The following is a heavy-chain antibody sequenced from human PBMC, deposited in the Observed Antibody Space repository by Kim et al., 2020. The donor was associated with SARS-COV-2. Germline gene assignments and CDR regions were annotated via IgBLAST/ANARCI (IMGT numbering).Heavy chain of an antibody. V-gene: IGHV4-39*01. J-gene: IGHJ4*02. CDR3: ARYCSGGSCYFDY. D-gene: IGHD2-15*01. Sequence: YNPTLKSRVTISVDTSKNQFSLKLSSVTAADTAVYYCARYCSGGSCYFDYWGQGTLVTVSS.